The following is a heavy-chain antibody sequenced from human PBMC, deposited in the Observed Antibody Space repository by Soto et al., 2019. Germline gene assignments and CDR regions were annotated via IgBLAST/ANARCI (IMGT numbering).Heavy chain of an antibody. J-gene: IGHJ6*02. D-gene: IGHD6-13*01. CDR3: ARELPSSSWYPFHYGMDV. CDR1: GYTFTSYA. CDR2: INAGNGNT. Sequence: ASVKVSCKASGYTFTSYAMHWVRQAPGQRLEWMGWINAGNGNTKYSQKFQGRVTITRDTSASTAYMELSSLRSEDTAVYYCARELPSSSWYPFHYGMDVWGQGTTVTVSS. V-gene: IGHV1-3*01.